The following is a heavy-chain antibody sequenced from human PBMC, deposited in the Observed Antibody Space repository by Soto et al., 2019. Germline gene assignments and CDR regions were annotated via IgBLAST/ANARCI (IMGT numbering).Heavy chain of an antibody. CDR3: ATLVPPSLDRYSDMDV. J-gene: IGHJ6*02. Sequence: ASVKVSCKASGYTFTSHHISCVRQAPGQGLEWMGWISTYNGYTISAQKFQDRVTLTTDTSTSTAYMELKSLTSDDTAVYFCATLVPPSLDRYSDMDVWGPGTTVTVSS. CDR2: ISTYNGYT. V-gene: IGHV1-18*04. CDR1: GYTFTSHH. D-gene: IGHD2-15*01.